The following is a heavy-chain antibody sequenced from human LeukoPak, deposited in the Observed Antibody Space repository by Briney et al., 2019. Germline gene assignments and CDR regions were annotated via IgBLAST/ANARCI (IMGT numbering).Heavy chain of an antibody. D-gene: IGHD3-10*01. Sequence: GGSLRLSCAASGFTFSSYAMSWVRQAPGKGLEWVSAFSGSGGSTYYADSVKGRFTISRDNSKNTLFLQMNSLRAEDTAVYYCAKTGSSRFDYWGQGTLVTVSS. CDR3: AKTGSSRFDY. V-gene: IGHV3-23*01. CDR1: GFTFSSYA. CDR2: FSGSGGST. J-gene: IGHJ4*02.